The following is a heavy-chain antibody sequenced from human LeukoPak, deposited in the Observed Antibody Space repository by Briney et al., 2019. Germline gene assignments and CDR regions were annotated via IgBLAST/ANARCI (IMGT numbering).Heavy chain of an antibody. D-gene: IGHD3-22*01. CDR1: GGTCSSYA. V-gene: IGHV1-69*01. CDR3: ARDEDYYDSSGYV. Sequence: SVKVSCKASGGTCSSYAISWVRQAPGQGLEWMGGIIPIFGTANYAQKFQGRVTITADESTSTAYMELSSLRSEDTAVYYCARDEDYYDSSGYVWGQGTLVTVSS. CDR2: IIPIFGTA. J-gene: IGHJ4*02.